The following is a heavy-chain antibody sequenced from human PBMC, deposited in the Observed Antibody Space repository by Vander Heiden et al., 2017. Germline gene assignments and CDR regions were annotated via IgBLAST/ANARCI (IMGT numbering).Heavy chain of an antibody. CDR1: GYTFAAYW. V-gene: IGHV5-51*01. J-gene: IGHJ4*02. D-gene: IGHD1-1*01. Sequence: ELQLVQSATEVKETGKSLKISCQASGYTFAAYWIAWLRQRPGQGLEWVGIIYPADSHTTYSPSFQGQVTISADNSINTAYLQWHSLTASDTAIYYCARTYSWYTAYFFDYWGQGTQVTVSS. CDR2: IYPADSHT. CDR3: ARTYSWYTAYFFDY.